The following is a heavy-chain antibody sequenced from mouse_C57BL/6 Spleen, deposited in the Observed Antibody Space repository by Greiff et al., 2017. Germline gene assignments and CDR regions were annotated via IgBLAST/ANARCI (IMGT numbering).Heavy chain of an antibody. Sequence: QVHVKQPGTELVKPGASVKLSCKASGYTFTSYWMHWVKQRPGQGLEWIGNINPSNGGTNYNEKFKSKATLTVDKSSSTAYMQLSSLTSEDSAVYYCARIYYDYDAGYYFDYWGQGTTLTVSS. J-gene: IGHJ2*01. V-gene: IGHV1-53*01. CDR3: ARIYYDYDAGYYFDY. D-gene: IGHD2-4*01. CDR2: INPSNGGT. CDR1: GYTFTSYW.